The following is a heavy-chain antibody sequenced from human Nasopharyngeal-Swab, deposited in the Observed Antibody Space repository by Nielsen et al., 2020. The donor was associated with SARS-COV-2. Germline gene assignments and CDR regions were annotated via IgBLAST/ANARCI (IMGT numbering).Heavy chain of an antibody. CDR1: GDSVSSSSAA. J-gene: IGHJ6*03. CDR2: TYYRSKWYN. Sequence: SETLSLTCAISGDSVSSSSAAWNWIRQSPSRGLEWLGRTYYRSKWYNDYAVSVKSRITINPDTSKNQFSLHLNSVTPEDTAVDYCATARGADGDDYYYYYTDVWGKGTTVTVSS. CDR3: ATARGADGDDYYYYYTDV. D-gene: IGHD3-16*01. V-gene: IGHV6-1*01.